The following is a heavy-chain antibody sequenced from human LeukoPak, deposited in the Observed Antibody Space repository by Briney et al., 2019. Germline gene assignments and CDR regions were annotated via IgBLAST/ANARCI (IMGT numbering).Heavy chain of an antibody. D-gene: IGHD1-1*01. CDR3: ARGKPLEGHGQSFDY. V-gene: IGHV1-69*13. CDR2: IIPIFGTA. CDR1: GGTLSSYA. J-gene: IGHJ4*02. Sequence: ASVKVSCKASGGTLSSYAISWVRQAPGQGLEWMGGIIPIFGTANYAQKFQGRVTITADESTSTAYMELSSLRSEDTAVYYCARGKPLEGHGQSFDYWGQGTLVTVSS.